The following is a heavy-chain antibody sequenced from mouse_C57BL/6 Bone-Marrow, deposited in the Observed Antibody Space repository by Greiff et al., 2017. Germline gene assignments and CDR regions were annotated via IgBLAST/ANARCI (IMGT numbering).Heavy chain of an antibody. V-gene: IGHV1-64*01. CDR3: ARSYLLRGDD. J-gene: IGHJ4*01. CDR2: IPPNSGST. CDR1: GYTFTSYW. D-gene: IGHD1-1*01. Sequence: QVQLQQSGAELVKPGASVKLSCKASGYTFTSYWMPWVKQRPGQGLEWIGMIPPNSGSTNYTEKFKSKATLTVDKSSSTAYMHLSRLTSEDSAVFYVARSYLLRGDDRGQGTSVTVSS.